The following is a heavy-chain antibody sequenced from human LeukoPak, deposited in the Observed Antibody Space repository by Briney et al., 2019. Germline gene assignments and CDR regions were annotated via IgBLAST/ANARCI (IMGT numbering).Heavy chain of an antibody. CDR3: ARVLVGDCTTLGYFDY. CDR1: GGTFSSYA. D-gene: IGHD2-21*02. CDR2: IIPIFGTA. Sequence: SVKVSCKASGGTFSSYAISWVRQAPGQGLEWMGGIIPIFGTANYAQKFQGRVTITADEPTSTAYMELSSLRSEDTAVYYCARVLVGDCTTLGYFDYWGQGTLVTVSS. J-gene: IGHJ4*02. V-gene: IGHV1-69*13.